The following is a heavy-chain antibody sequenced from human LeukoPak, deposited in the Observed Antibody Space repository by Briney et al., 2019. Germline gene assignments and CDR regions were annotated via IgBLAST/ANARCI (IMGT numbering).Heavy chain of an antibody. J-gene: IGHJ4*02. D-gene: IGHD6-13*01. CDR2: IYSGGST. V-gene: IGHV3-53*01. CDR3: AKGENWQQLVHF. CDR1: GFTVSSNY. Sequence: GGSLRLSCAASGFTVSSNYMSWVPQAPGKGLEWVSIIYSGGSTYYAGSVKGRFTISRDNSKNTLYLQMNSLRAEDTAVYYCAKGENWQQLVHFWGQGTMVTVSS.